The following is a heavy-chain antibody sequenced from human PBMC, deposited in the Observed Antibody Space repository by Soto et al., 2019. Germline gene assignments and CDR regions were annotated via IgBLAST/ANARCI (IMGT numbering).Heavy chain of an antibody. CDR2: MNPNSGNT. CDR1: GYTFTSYD. V-gene: IGHV1-8*01. CDR3: ARETAGRFDY. Sequence: QVQLVQSGAEVKKPGASVKVSCKASGYTFTSYDINWVRQATGQGLEWMGWMNPNSGNTAYAQKFXGXVXMXRHTSISTAYMELSSLRSEDTAVYYCARETAGRFDYWGQGTLVTVSS. J-gene: IGHJ4*02. D-gene: IGHD6-25*01.